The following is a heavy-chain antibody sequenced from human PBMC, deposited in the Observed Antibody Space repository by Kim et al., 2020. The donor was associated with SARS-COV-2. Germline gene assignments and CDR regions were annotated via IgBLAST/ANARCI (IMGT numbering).Heavy chain of an antibody. Sequence: GGSLRLSCSASGFTFSSYAMHWVRQAPGKGLEYVSAISSNGGSTYYADSVKGIFTISRDNSKNTLYLQMSSLRAEDTAVYYCVKDLGGNSSSWYGIFDYWGQGTLVTVSS. V-gene: IGHV3-64D*09. CDR2: ISSNGGST. J-gene: IGHJ4*02. CDR3: VKDLGGNSSSWYGIFDY. D-gene: IGHD6-13*01. CDR1: GFTFSSYA.